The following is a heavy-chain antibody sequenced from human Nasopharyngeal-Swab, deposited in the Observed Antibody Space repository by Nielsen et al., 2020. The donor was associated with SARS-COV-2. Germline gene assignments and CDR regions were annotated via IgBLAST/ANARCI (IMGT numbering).Heavy chain of an antibody. CDR1: GGSISSSSYY. D-gene: IGHD6-13*01. J-gene: IGHJ4*02. CDR2: IYHSGST. V-gene: IGHV4-39*07. CDR3: ARSKKQQLTLVDY. Sequence: SETLSLTCTVSGGSISSSSYYWGWIRQPPGKGLEWIGYIYHSGSTYYNPSLKSRVTISVDRSKNQFSLKLSSVTAADTAVYYCARSKKQQLTLVDYWGQGTLVTVSS.